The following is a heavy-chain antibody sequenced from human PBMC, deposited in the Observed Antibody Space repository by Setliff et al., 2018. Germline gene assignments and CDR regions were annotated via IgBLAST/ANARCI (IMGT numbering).Heavy chain of an antibody. CDR1: GHSIDSDSY. CDR2: LYRTANT. Sequence: PSETLSLTCAVSGHSIDSDSYWGWIRQSPGKGLEWIGSLYRTANTYYNPAVRSRVTISPDTSKNQFSLKLRSVTAADTAVYYCARDPGFRSGTWSLDLWGQGTQVTVS. V-gene: IGHV4-38-2*02. CDR3: ARDPGFRSGTWSLDL. J-gene: IGHJ5*02. D-gene: IGHD3-10*01.